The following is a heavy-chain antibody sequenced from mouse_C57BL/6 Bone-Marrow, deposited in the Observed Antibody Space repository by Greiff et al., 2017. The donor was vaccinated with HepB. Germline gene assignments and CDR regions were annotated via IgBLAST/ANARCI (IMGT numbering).Heavy chain of an antibody. J-gene: IGHJ2*01. Sequence: VQLQQSGAELVKPGASVKMSCKASGYTFPSYWITWVKQRPGQGLEWIGDIYPGSGSTNYNEKFKSKATLTVDTSSSTAYMQLSSLTSEDSAVYYCARVFYYGSSFDYWGQGTTLTVSS. CDR1: GYTFPSYW. V-gene: IGHV1-55*01. D-gene: IGHD1-1*01. CDR2: IYPGSGST. CDR3: ARVFYYGSSFDY.